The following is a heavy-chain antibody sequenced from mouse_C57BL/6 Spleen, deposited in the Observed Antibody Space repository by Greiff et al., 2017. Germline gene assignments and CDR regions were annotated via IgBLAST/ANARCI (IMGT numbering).Heavy chain of an antibody. Sequence: DVKLVESGGGLVKPGGSLKLSCAASGFTFSSYAMSWVRQTPEKRLEWVATISDGGSYTYYPDNVKGRFTISRDNAKNNLYLQMSHLKSEDTAMYYCARDRYYAMDYWGQGTSVTVSS. CDR1: GFTFSSYA. V-gene: IGHV5-4*01. CDR2: ISDGGSYT. J-gene: IGHJ4*01. CDR3: ARDRYYAMDY.